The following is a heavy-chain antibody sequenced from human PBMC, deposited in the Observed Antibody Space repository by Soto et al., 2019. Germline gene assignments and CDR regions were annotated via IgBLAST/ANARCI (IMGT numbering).Heavy chain of an antibody. CDR3: ARFYGSGSYSPRPDAFDI. J-gene: IGHJ3*02. D-gene: IGHD3-10*01. V-gene: IGHV1-69*01. CDR2: IIPIFGTA. Sequence: VSCKASGGTFSSYAISWVRQAPGQGLEWMGGIIPIFGTANYAQKFQGRVTITADESTSTAYMELSSLRSEDTAVYYCARFYGSGSYSPRPDAFDIWGQGTMVTVSS. CDR1: GGTFSSYA.